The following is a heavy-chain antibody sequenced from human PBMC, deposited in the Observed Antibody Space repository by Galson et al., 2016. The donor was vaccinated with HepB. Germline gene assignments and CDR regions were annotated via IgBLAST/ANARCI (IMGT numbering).Heavy chain of an antibody. CDR3: AREVYCSGPTCYPGYFQD. CDR1: GYTFTNYG. CDR2: IHTFNDYT. V-gene: IGHV1-18*01. J-gene: IGHJ1*01. D-gene: IGHD2-15*01. Sequence: SVKVSCKASGYTFTNYGVTWVRQAPGQGLEWMGWIHTFNDYTHSPQKFQGRLTMTTDTSTNTAYMELRSLTSDDTAVYFCAREVYCSGPTCYPGYFQDWGQGTLVTVSS.